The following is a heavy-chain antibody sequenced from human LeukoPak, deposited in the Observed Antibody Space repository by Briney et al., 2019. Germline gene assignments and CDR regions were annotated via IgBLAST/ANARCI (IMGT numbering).Heavy chain of an antibody. Sequence: GGSLRLSCAASGFTFSSYSMNWVRQAPGKGLEWVSSISSSSSYIYYADSVKGRFTISRDNAKNSLYLQMNSLRAEDTAVYYCARDIFFRGYGGNSGFDYWGQGTLVTVSS. D-gene: IGHD4-23*01. V-gene: IGHV3-21*01. CDR2: ISSSSSYI. CDR3: ARDIFFRGYGGNSGFDY. J-gene: IGHJ4*02. CDR1: GFTFSSYS.